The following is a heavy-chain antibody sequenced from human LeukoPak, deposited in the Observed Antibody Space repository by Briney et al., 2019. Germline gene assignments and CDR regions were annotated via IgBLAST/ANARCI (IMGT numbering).Heavy chain of an antibody. D-gene: IGHD3-10*01. CDR1: GGSIRSYY. CDR2: IYYSGST. CDR3: ARGGFFLDY. Sequence: SETLSLTCTVSGGSIRSYYWSWIRQPPGKGLEWIGYIYYSGSTNYNPSLKSRVTISVDTSKNQLSLKLSYVTAADTAVYYCARGGFFLDYWGQGTLVTVSS. J-gene: IGHJ4*02. V-gene: IGHV4-59*01.